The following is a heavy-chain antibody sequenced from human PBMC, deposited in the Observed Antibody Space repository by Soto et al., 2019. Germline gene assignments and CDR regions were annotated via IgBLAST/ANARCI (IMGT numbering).Heavy chain of an antibody. J-gene: IGHJ3*02. CDR3: ARRGDLITGTSVGAFDI. CDR2: IYPGDSDT. Sequence: LGESLKISCKGSGYSFTSYWIGWVRQMPGKGLEWMGIIYPGDSDTRYSPSFQGQVTISADKSISTAYLQWSSLKASDTAMYYCARRGDLITGTSVGAFDIWGQGTMVTVSS. CDR1: GYSFTSYW. V-gene: IGHV5-51*01. D-gene: IGHD1-7*01.